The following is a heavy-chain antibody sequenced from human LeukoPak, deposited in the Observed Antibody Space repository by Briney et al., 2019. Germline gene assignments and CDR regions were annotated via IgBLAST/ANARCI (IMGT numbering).Heavy chain of an antibody. CDR1: GFTFSSYE. D-gene: IGHD3-10*02. V-gene: IGHV3-48*03. Sequence: GGTLRLPCAASGFTFSSYEMNWVRQAPGKGLEWVSYISSSGSTIYYADSVKGRFTISRDNAKNSLYLQMNSLRAEDTAVYYCAELGITMIGGVWGKGTTVTISS. J-gene: IGHJ6*04. CDR3: AELGITMIGGV. CDR2: ISSSGSTI.